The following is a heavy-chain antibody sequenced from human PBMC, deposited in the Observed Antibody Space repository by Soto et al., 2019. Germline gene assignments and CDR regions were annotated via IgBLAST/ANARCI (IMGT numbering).Heavy chain of an antibody. V-gene: IGHV4-59*01. CDR3: ARDGYDGSGSPYPAY. CDR2: IYYLGST. D-gene: IGHD3-10*01. Sequence: LSLTCSVSGGSMSEYFWSWIRQSPEKGLEWIGYIYYLGSTDYNPSLKSRVTISVDTSKRQFSLRLTSVTAADTAVYYCARDGYDGSGSPYPAYWGPGTQVTVSS. CDR1: GGSMSEYF. J-gene: IGHJ4*02.